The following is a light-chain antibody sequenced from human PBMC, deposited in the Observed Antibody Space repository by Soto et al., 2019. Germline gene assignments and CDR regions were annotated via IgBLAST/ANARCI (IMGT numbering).Light chain of an antibody. CDR2: DVS. CDR1: QTITTW. CDR3: QHYNSYPTWT. J-gene: IGKJ1*01. Sequence: DIQMTQSPSTLSASVGDRVTITCRTSQTITTWLAWYQQKPGKAPKVLIYDVSNLQSGVPSRFSGSGSGTEFTLTISSLQPDDFATYYCQHYNSYPTWTFGQGTKVDIK. V-gene: IGKV1-5*01.